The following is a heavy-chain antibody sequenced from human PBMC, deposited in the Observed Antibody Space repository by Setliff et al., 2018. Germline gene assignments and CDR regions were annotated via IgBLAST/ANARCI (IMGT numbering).Heavy chain of an antibody. J-gene: IGHJ4*02. CDR1: GFAFSTYA. CDR2: ISYDGINN. Sequence: GGSLRLSCAASGFAFSTYAMHWVRQAPGKGLEWVAVISYDGINNYYADSVKGRFTISRDNSKNTLYLQMNSLRAEDTALYYCAREVWNIYDNSWSGYSDHWGQGTLVTVSS. CDR3: AREVWNIYDNSWSGYSDH. D-gene: IGHD3-3*01. V-gene: IGHV3-30*12.